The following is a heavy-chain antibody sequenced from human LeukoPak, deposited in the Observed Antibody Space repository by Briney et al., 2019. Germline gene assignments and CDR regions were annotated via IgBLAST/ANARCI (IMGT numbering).Heavy chain of an antibody. CDR1: GGSISSSSYY. Sequence: SETLSLTCTVSGGSISSSSYYWGWIRQPPGKGLEWIGSIYYSGSTYYNPSLKSRVTISVDTSKNQFSLKLSSVTAADTAVYYCARQGPITMVRGVIIWFDPWGEGTLVTVSS. V-gene: IGHV4-39*01. J-gene: IGHJ5*02. CDR2: IYYSGST. CDR3: ARQGPITMVRGVIIWFDP. D-gene: IGHD3-10*01.